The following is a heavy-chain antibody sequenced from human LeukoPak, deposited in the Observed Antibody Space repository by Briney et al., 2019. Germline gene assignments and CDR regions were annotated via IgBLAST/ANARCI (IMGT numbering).Heavy chain of an antibody. J-gene: IGHJ3*02. V-gene: IGHV3-48*03. D-gene: IGHD6-13*01. CDR3: AKVRQQLLQGLAAFDI. CDR2: ISSSGSTI. Sequence: PGGSLRLSCAASGFTFSSYEMNWVRQAPGKGLEWVSYISSSGSTIYYADSVKGRFTISRDNAKNSLYLQMNSLRAEDTAVYYCAKVRQQLLQGLAAFDIWGQGTMVTVSS. CDR1: GFTFSSYE.